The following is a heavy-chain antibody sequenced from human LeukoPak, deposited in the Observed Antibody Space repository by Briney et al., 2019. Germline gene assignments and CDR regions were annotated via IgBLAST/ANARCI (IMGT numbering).Heavy chain of an antibody. J-gene: IGHJ3*02. CDR2: LSGSGGAT. CDR1: GLTFSNYA. Sequence: GGSLRLSCAASGLTFSNYAMTWVRLAPGKGLEWVSSLSGSGGATWYAGSVKGRFTISRDNSKNTLYLRMNSLRAEDTAVYYCAKDRTPYSRSGGYYLGAFDIRGHGTLVTVSS. V-gene: IGHV3-23*01. CDR3: AKDRTPYSRSGGYYLGAFDI. D-gene: IGHD3-10*01.